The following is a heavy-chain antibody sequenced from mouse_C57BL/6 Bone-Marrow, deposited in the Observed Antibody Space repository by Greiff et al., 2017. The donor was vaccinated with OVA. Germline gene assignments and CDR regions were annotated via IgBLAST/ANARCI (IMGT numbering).Heavy chain of an antibody. CDR3: ARPVSTYGNQSPYWYFDV. CDR1: GYSITSGYY. V-gene: IGHV3-6*01. Sequence: EVHLVESGPGLVKPSQSLSLTCSVTGYSITSGYYWNWIRQFPGNKLEWMGYISYDGSNNYNPSLKNRISITRDTSKNQFFLKLNSVTTEDTATYYCARPVSTYGNQSPYWYFDVWGTGTTVTVSS. D-gene: IGHD2-1*01. J-gene: IGHJ1*03. CDR2: ISYDGSN.